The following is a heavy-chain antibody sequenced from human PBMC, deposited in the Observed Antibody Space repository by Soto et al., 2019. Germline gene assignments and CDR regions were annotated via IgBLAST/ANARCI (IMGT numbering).Heavy chain of an antibody. D-gene: IGHD6-19*01. Sequence: QVQLQQSGPRLVEPSQTLSLTCAISGDSVSSDSIAWNWIRQSPSRGLEWLGRTYYRSKWFNDYAPSVKSRITINPDTSKNQSSLQLNSVTPEDTAVYYCAKGTGWSLYYFDYWGQGILVTVSS. CDR2: TYYRSKWFN. CDR3: AKGTGWSLYYFDY. V-gene: IGHV6-1*01. J-gene: IGHJ4*02. CDR1: GDSVSSDSIA.